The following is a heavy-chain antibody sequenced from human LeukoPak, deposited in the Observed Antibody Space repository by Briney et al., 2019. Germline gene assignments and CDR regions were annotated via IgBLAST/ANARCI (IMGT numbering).Heavy chain of an antibody. V-gene: IGHV3-21*01. D-gene: IGHD6-19*01. CDR2: ISSSSSYI. CDR3: ARDGRGAVPGFDY. CDR1: GFTFSTYS. Sequence: GGSLRLSCAASGFTFSTYSMNWVRQAPGKGLEWVSSISSSSSYIYYADSVKGRFTISRDNAKNSLYLQMNSLRAEDMAVYYCARDGRGAVPGFDYWGQGTLDTVSS. J-gene: IGHJ4*02.